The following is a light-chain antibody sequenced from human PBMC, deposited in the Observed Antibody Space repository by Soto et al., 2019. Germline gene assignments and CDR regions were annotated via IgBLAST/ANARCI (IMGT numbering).Light chain of an antibody. Sequence: IQLTQSPSSLSASVGDRVTITCRASQDIAIYLAWYQQKPGEAPKLLIYAASTLYGGVPSRFSGSGSGTDFALPISSLQPEDFVTYYCQQSYSTPITFGQGTRLEI. CDR2: AAS. CDR1: QDIAIY. CDR3: QQSYSTPIT. V-gene: IGKV1-39*01. J-gene: IGKJ5*01.